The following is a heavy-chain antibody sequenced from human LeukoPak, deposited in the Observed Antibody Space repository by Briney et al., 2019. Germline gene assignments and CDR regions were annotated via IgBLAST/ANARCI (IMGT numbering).Heavy chain of an antibody. D-gene: IGHD3-10*01. Sequence: GASAKVSCKASGYTFTSYGISWVRQAPGQGLEWMGWISAYNGNTNYAQKLQGRVTMTTDTSTSTAYMELRSLRSDDTAVYYCARGNSWFGELYFDYWGQGTLVTVSS. J-gene: IGHJ4*02. CDR1: GYTFTSYG. V-gene: IGHV1-18*04. CDR2: ISAYNGNT. CDR3: ARGNSWFGELYFDY.